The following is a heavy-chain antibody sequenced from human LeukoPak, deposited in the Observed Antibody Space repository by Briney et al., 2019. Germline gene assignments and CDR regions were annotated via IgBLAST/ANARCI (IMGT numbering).Heavy chain of an antibody. J-gene: IGHJ4*02. Sequence: PSGTLSLTCAVSGGSISSSYWWSWIRQPPGKGLEWIGEIYHSGSTNYNLSLKSRVTISVDKSKNQFSLKLNSVTAADTAVYYCARDRYYYDSSGYYRLDYWGQGTLVTVSS. V-gene: IGHV4-4*02. CDR3: ARDRYYYDSSGYYRLDY. D-gene: IGHD3-22*01. CDR1: GGSISSSYW. CDR2: IYHSGST.